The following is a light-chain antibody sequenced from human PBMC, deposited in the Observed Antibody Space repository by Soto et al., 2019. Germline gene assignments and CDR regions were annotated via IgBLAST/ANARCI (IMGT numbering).Light chain of an antibody. CDR1: QSISLS. CDR3: QQHNNWPPFT. CDR2: DAS. V-gene: IGKV3-11*01. Sequence: LTQSPSTLSLSPGDRVTITCRASQSISLSLAWYQQKPGKAPRLLIYDASSMDSGFPARFSGSGSGTDFTLTISSLQPEDFAVYYCQQHNNWPPFTFGGGTKVDIK. J-gene: IGKJ4*01.